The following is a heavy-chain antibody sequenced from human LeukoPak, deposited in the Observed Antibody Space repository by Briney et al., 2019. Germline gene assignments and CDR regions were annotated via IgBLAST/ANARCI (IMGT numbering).Heavy chain of an antibody. D-gene: IGHD3-22*01. CDR1: GGSIGSSSNW. Sequence: PSETLSLTCTVSGGSIGSSSNWWGWIRQPPGKGLEWIANIYYSGSTNYNPSLKSRVTISADTSKNQFSLKLSSVTAADTAVYYCARSTLDWDYYDSRRISGGAFDIWGQGTMVTVSS. V-gene: IGHV4-39*01. CDR3: ARSTLDWDYYDSRRISGGAFDI. CDR2: IYYSGST. J-gene: IGHJ3*02.